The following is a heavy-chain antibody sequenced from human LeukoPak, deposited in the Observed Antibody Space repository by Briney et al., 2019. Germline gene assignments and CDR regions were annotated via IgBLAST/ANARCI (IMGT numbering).Heavy chain of an antibody. D-gene: IGHD3-22*01. CDR2: ISYDGSNK. J-gene: IGHJ4*02. CDR1: GFTFSSYG. V-gene: IGHV3-30*18. Sequence: GGSLRLSCAASGFTFSSYGMHWVRQAPAKGLEGVAVISYDGSNKYYADSVKGRFTISRDNSKNTLYLQMNSLRAEDTAVYYCAKVPYYYDSSGYSDWGQGTLVTVSS. CDR3: AKVPYYYDSSGYSD.